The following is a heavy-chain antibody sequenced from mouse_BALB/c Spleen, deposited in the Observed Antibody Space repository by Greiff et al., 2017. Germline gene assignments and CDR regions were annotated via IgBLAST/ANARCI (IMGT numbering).Heavy chain of an antibody. V-gene: IGHV5-12-2*01. Sequence: EVQVVESGGGLVQPGGSLKLSCAASGFTFSSYTMSWVRQTPEKRLEWVAYISNGGGSTYYPDTVKGRFTISRDNAKNTLYLQMSSLKSEDTAMYYCARVMITTNWFAYWGQGTLVTVSA. D-gene: IGHD2-4*01. CDR3: ARVMITTNWFAY. J-gene: IGHJ3*01. CDR2: ISNGGGST. CDR1: GFTFSSYT.